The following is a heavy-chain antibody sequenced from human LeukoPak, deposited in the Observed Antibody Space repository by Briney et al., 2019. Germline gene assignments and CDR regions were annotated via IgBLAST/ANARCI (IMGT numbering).Heavy chain of an antibody. Sequence: GGSLKISCKGSGYSSTSYWIGWVRQMPGKGLEWMGIIYPGDSDTRYSPSFQGQVTISADKSISTAYLQWSSLKASDTAMYYCARGSIQLVLPYYFDYWGQGTLVTVSS. V-gene: IGHV5-51*01. CDR2: IYPGDSDT. CDR3: ARGSIQLVLPYYFDY. CDR1: GYSSTSYW. J-gene: IGHJ4*02. D-gene: IGHD6-13*01.